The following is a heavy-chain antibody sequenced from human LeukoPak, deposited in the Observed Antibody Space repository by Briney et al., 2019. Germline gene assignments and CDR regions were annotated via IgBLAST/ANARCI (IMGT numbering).Heavy chain of an antibody. CDR2: ISYDGSNK. CDR3: ARGAEKILSFGEYPSDAFDI. Sequence: GRSLRLSCAASGFTFSSYAMHWARQAPGKGLEWVAVISYDGSNKYYADSVKGRFTISRDSPKNTVYLQMDSLRAEDTAVYYCARGAEKILSFGEYPSDAFDIWGQGTMVSVTS. CDR1: GFTFSSYA. D-gene: IGHD3-10*01. V-gene: IGHV3-30-3*01. J-gene: IGHJ3*02.